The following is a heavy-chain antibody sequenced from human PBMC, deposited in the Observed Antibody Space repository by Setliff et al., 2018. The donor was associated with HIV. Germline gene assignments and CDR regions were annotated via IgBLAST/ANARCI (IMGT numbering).Heavy chain of an antibody. Sequence: VASVKVSCKASGYTFTSYDINWVRQATGQGLEWMGWMNPNSGNTGYAQKFQGRVTMTRDASISTAYMELNTLKFEDTAVYYCATAGGRSWFDPWGPGTLVTVSS. CDR2: MNPNSGNT. D-gene: IGHD3-16*01. CDR1: GYTFTSYD. V-gene: IGHV1-8*02. J-gene: IGHJ5*02. CDR3: ATAGGRSWFDP.